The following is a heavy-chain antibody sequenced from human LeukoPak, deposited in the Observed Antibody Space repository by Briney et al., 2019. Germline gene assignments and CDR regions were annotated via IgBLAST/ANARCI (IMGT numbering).Heavy chain of an antibody. V-gene: IGHV6-1*01. CDR2: TYYRSTWYN. D-gene: IGHD2-2*01. CDR3: ARRLTQYDCFDP. Sequence: SQTLSLTCAISGDSVSSNSVTWNWIRQSPSRGLQWLGGTYYRSTWYNDYAVSVRGRITVNPHTSKNQFSLHLNSVTPEDTAVYYCARRLTQYDCFDPWGQGILVTVSS. J-gene: IGHJ5*02. CDR1: GDSVSSNSVT.